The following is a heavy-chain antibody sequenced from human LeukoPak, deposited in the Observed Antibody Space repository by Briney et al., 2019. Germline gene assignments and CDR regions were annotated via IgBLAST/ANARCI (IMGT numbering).Heavy chain of an antibody. D-gene: IGHD1-1*01. CDR3: AREEGLERQALDY. CDR1: GGTFSSYA. CDR2: IIPIFGTA. Sequence: SVKVSCKASGGTFSSYAISWVRQAPGQGLEWMGGIIPIFGTANYAQKFQGRVTITADESTSTAYMELSSLRSEDTAVYYCAREEGLERQALDYWGQGTLVTVSS. V-gene: IGHV1-69*01. J-gene: IGHJ4*02.